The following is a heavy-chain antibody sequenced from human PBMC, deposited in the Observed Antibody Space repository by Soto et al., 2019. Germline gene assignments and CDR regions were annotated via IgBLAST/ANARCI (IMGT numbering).Heavy chain of an antibody. V-gene: IGHV3-43*01. CDR3: AKGDYSNHPAYYYGMDA. J-gene: IGHJ6*02. CDR2: ISWDGGST. CDR1: GFTFDDYT. D-gene: IGHD4-4*01. Sequence: GGSLRLSCAASGFTFDDYTMHWVRQAPGKGLEWVSLISWDGGSTYYADSVKGQFTISRDNSKNSLYLQMNSLRTEDTALYYCAKGDYSNHPAYYYGMDAWGQGTTVTVSS.